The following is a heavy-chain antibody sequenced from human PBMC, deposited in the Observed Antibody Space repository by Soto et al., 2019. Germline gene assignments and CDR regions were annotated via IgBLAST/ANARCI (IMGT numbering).Heavy chain of an antibody. CDR2: ISNSGSII. Sequence: GSLRLSCAASEFIFSDYYMSWIRQAPGKGLEWVSYISNSGSIIYYADSVKGRFAISRDNAKNSLYLQMNSLRAEDTAVYYCARGLRYSSRTYDYWGQGTLVTVSS. CDR1: EFIFSDYY. CDR3: ARGLRYSSRTYDY. D-gene: IGHD6-13*01. J-gene: IGHJ4*02. V-gene: IGHV3-11*01.